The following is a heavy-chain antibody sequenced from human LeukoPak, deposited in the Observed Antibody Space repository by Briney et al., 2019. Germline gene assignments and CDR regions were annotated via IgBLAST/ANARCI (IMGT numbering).Heavy chain of an antibody. CDR1: GYTFTSYY. CDR3: ARDLRYFDWLFASLDY. J-gene: IGHJ4*02. V-gene: IGHV1-46*01. Sequence: ASVTVSCTASGYTFTSYYMHWVRQAPGQGLEWMGIINPSGGSTSYAQKFQGRVTMTRDTSTSTVYMELSSLRPEDTAVYYCARDLRYFDWLFASLDYWGQGTLVTVSS. D-gene: IGHD3-9*01. CDR2: INPSGGST.